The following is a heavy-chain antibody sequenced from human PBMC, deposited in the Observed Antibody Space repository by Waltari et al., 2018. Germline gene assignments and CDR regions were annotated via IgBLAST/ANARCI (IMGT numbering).Heavy chain of an antibody. J-gene: IGHJ4*02. CDR1: SSFW. CDR2: IKQDGSEE. V-gene: IGHV3-7*01. Sequence: EVQLVESGGGLCKPGGSLRLSFSSFWMTWVGQAPGKGLEWVANIKQDGSEEYYVDSVKGRFTISKDNAKNSLYLQMNSLRAEDTAVYFCARERRGQSGWYYFDFWGQGSLVTVSS. CDR3: ARERRGQSGWYYFDF. D-gene: IGHD6-19*01.